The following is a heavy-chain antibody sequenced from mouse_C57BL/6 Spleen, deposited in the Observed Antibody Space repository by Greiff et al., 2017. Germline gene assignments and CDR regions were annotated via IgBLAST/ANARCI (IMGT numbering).Heavy chain of an antibody. CDR1: GFTFSSYG. V-gene: IGHV5-6*01. Sequence: EVKVVESGGDLVKPGGSLKLSCAASGFTFSSYGMSWVRQTPDKRLEWVATISSGGSYTYYPDSVKGRFTISRDKAKNTLYLQRSSLKSEDTAMYYGARHETAQATWFAYWGKGTLVTVSA. D-gene: IGHD3-2*02. J-gene: IGHJ3*01. CDR2: ISSGGSYT. CDR3: ARHETAQATWFAY.